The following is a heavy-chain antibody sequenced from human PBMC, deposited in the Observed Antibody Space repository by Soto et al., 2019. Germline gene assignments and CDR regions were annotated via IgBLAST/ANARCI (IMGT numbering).Heavy chain of an antibody. V-gene: IGHV5-10-1*01. D-gene: IGHD3-10*01. J-gene: IGHJ6*02. CDR2: IDPSDSYT. Sequence: PGESLKISCKGSGYSFTSYWISWVRQMPGKGLEWMGRIDPSDSYTNYSPSFQGHVTISADKSISTAYLQWSSLKASDTAMYYCARHTITMVRGVAYYYGMDVWGQGTTVTVSS. CDR1: GYSFTSYW. CDR3: ARHTITMVRGVAYYYGMDV.